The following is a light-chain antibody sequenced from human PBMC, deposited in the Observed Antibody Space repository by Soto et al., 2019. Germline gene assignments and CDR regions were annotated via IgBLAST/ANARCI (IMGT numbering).Light chain of an antibody. CDR1: NIGTKS. CDR3: QVWDSSSDQHV. CDR2: EDS. J-gene: IGLJ1*01. V-gene: IGLV3-21*02. Sequence: SYELTQPPSMSVTPGQTASINRGGNNIGTKSVHWYQQKPGQAPVLVVYEDSDRPSGIPERFSGSNSGNTATLTIIRVEAGDEADYYCQVWDSSSDQHVFGTGTRSPS.